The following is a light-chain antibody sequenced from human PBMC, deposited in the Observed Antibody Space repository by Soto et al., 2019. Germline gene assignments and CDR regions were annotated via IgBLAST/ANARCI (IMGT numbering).Light chain of an antibody. CDR3: QQYNTYPRT. Sequence: DIQMTQSPSTLSASVGDRVTITCRASQSIRSYLAWYRQKPGKAPNLLIFGASSLERGVPSRFSGSGSGTEFTLTISSLQPDDFATYYCQQYNTYPRTFGQGTKVDIK. J-gene: IGKJ1*01. V-gene: IGKV1-5*01. CDR1: QSIRSY. CDR2: GAS.